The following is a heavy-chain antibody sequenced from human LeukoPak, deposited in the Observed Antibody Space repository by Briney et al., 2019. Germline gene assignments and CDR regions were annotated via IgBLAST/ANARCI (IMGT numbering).Heavy chain of an antibody. J-gene: IGHJ6*02. Sequence: GGSLRLSCAASGFTFSSYALSWVRQAPGKGLEWVSAISGSGSTTYYADSVKGRFTISRDNSKDTLFLQMNTLRAEDAAVYYCAGGAGVYCFGMDVWGQGTSVTVPS. CDR1: GFTFSSYA. CDR2: ISGSGSTT. V-gene: IGHV3-23*01. CDR3: AGGAGVYCFGMDV.